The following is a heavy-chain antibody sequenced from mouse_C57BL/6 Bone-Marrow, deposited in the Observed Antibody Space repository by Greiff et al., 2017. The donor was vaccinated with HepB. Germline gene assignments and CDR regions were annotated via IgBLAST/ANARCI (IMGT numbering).Heavy chain of an antibody. D-gene: IGHD1-1*01. CDR1: GYSITSGYY. CDR3: ARDHYGSSYHYAMDY. Sequence: EVQLQESGPGLVKPSQSLSLTCSVTGYSITSGYYWNWIRQFPGNKLEWMGYISYDGSNNYNPSLKNRISITRDTSKNQFFLKLNSVTTEDTATYYCARDHYGSSYHYAMDYWGQGTSVTVSS. J-gene: IGHJ4*01. V-gene: IGHV3-6*01. CDR2: ISYDGSN.